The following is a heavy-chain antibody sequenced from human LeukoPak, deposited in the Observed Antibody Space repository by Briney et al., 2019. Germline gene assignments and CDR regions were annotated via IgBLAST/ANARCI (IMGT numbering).Heavy chain of an antibody. Sequence: GGSLRLSCAASGFIFRSYWMNWVRQAPGKGLEWVANIREDGSEKYYVDSVKGRFTISRDNAKTSLYLQMNSLRGEDTAVYYCVRNWGYFDYWGQGTLVTVSS. D-gene: IGHD7-27*01. V-gene: IGHV3-7*05. CDR2: IREDGSEK. J-gene: IGHJ4*02. CDR3: VRNWGYFDY. CDR1: GFIFRSYW.